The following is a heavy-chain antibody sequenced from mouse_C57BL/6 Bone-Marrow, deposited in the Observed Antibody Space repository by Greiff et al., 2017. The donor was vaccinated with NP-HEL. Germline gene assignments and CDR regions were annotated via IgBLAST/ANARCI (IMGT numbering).Heavy chain of an antibody. CDR2: IYPRSGNT. V-gene: IGHV1-81*01. CDR3: ATEGYISTVGEDFEY. CDR1: GYTFTSYG. J-gene: IGHJ2*01. Sequence: VQLQQSGAELARPGASVKLSCKASGYTFTSYGISWVKQRTGQGLEWIGEIYPRSGNTYYNEKFKGKATLTAEKSSITAYMELRRLTSEDSAVYFCATEGYISTVGEDFEYWGKGTTLTVSS. D-gene: IGHD1-1*01.